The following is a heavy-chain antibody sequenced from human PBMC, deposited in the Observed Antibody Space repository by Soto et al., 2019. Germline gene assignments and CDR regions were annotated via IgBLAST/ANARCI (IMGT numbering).Heavy chain of an antibody. CDR2: IWYDGSNK. D-gene: IGHD6-19*01. J-gene: IGHJ2*01. CDR1: GFTFSSYG. Sequence: QVQLVESGGGVVQPGRSLRLSCAASGFTFSSYGMHWVRQAPGKGLEWVAVIWYDGSNKYYADSVKGRFTISRDNSNNTLYLQMHSLRAEDTAVYYCARPPPRTSHSSGLPWYFDLWGRGTLVTVSS. CDR3: ARPPPRTSHSSGLPWYFDL. V-gene: IGHV3-33*01.